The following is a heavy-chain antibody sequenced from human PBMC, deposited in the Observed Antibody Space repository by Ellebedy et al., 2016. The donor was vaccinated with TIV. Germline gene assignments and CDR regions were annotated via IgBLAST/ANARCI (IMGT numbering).Heavy chain of an antibody. CDR3: TRLEAVPGQANDY. V-gene: IGHV3-73*01. J-gene: IGHJ4*02. Sequence: PGGSLRLSCAASGFAFSGSAVHWVRQASGKGLEWVGRIRNKANSYATAYAASVNGRFTISRDDSKNTAYLQMNSLKTEDTAVYYCTRLEAVPGQANDYWGQGILVTVSS. CDR2: IRNKANSYAT. CDR1: GFAFSGSA. D-gene: IGHD6-19*01.